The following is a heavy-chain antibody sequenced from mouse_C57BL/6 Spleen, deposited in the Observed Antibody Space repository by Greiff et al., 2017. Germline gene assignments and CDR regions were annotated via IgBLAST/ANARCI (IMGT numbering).Heavy chain of an antibody. CDR2: ISSGSSTI. CDR1: GFTFSDYG. D-gene: IGHD2-5*01. CDR3: ASSNYGAMDY. Sequence: EVQRVESGGGLVKPGGSLKLSCAASGFTFSDYGMHWVRQAPEKGLEWVAYISSGSSTIYYADTVKGRFTISRDNAKNTLFLQMTSLRSEDTAMYYCASSNYGAMDYWGQGTSVTVSS. V-gene: IGHV5-17*01. J-gene: IGHJ4*01.